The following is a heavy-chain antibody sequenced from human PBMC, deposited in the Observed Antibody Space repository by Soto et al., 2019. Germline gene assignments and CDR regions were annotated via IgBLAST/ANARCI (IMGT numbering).Heavy chain of an antibody. CDR2: IIPIFGTA. CDR1: GGTFSSYA. Sequence: ASVKVSCKASGGTFSSYAISWVRQAPGQGLEWMGGIIPIFGTANYAQKFQGRVTITADESTSTAYMELSSLRSEDTAVYYCARDRDPATGDNWFDPWGQGTLVTVS. CDR3: ARDRDPATGDNWFDP. V-gene: IGHV1-69*13. D-gene: IGHD7-27*01. J-gene: IGHJ5*02.